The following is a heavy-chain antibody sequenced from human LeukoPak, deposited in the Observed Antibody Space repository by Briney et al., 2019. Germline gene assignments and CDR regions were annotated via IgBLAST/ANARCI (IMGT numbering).Heavy chain of an antibody. Sequence: KPGGSLRLSCAASGFTFSDYYMSWIRQAPGKGLEWVSYISSSGSTIYYADSVEGRFTISRDNAKNSLYLQMNSLRAEDTAVYYCAREEYSSSSGNWLDPWGQGTLVTVSS. J-gene: IGHJ5*02. V-gene: IGHV3-11*01. D-gene: IGHD6-6*01. CDR1: GFTFSDYY. CDR3: AREEYSSSSGNWLDP. CDR2: ISSSGSTI.